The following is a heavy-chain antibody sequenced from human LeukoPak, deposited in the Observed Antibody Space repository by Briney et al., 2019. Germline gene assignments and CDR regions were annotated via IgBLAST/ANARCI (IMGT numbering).Heavy chain of an antibody. CDR3: ARSNFCSGFDY. CDR1: GDSISSNS. CDR2: IYYNGNT. V-gene: IGHV4-59*01. D-gene: IGHD3-3*01. J-gene: IGHJ4*02. Sequence: SETLSLTCTVSGDSISSNSWSWIRQPPGKGLEWIGYIYYNGNTNCNPSLKSRATISIVTPKNQFALKLSFVTVADTAVYYCARSNFCSGFDYWGQGVPVTVAS.